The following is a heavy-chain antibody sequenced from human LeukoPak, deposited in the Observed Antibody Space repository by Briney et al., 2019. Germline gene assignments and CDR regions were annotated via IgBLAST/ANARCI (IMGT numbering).Heavy chain of an antibody. V-gene: IGHV3-23*01. D-gene: IGHD4-17*01. CDR2: ISGSGGST. Sequence: GGSLRLSCAASGFTFSSYAMSWVRQAPGKGLEWVSAISGSGGSTYYADSVKGRFTISRDNAKNSLYLQMNSLRAEDTALYYCARGLRDDYGDYGAFDYWGQGTLVTVSS. J-gene: IGHJ4*02. CDR3: ARGLRDDYGDYGAFDY. CDR1: GFTFSSYA.